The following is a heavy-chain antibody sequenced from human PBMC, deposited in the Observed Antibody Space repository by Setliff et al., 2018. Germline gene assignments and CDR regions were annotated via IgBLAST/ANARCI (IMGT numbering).Heavy chain of an antibody. CDR2: FDPEDGET. CDR3: ATGLLNKDRSLWVREYYYYMDV. J-gene: IGHJ6*03. Sequence: GASVKVSCKVSGYTLTELSMHWVRQAPGKGLEWMGGFDPEDGETIYAQKFQGRVTMTEDTSTDTAYMELSSLRSEDTAVYYCATGLLNKDRSLWVREYYYYMDVWGKGTTVTVSS. V-gene: IGHV1-24*01. D-gene: IGHD3-10*01. CDR1: GYTLTELS.